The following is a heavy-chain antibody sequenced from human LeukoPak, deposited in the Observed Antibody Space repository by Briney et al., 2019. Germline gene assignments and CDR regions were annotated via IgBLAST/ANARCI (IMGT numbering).Heavy chain of an antibody. D-gene: IGHD1-26*01. CDR2: INTNTGKP. Sequence: ASVKVSCKASGNILTRYTINWVRQAPGQGLKWMGWINTNTGKPVYAQGLTGRFVFSWDTSVSTAYLQISSLKTEDTGIYFCTSVIVGATAPWFDPWGQGTPVTVSS. V-gene: IGHV7-4-1*02. CDR1: GNILTRYT. CDR3: TSVIVGATAPWFDP. J-gene: IGHJ5*02.